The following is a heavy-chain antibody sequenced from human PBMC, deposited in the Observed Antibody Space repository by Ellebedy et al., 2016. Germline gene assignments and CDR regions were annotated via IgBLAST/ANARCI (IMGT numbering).Heavy chain of an antibody. Sequence: GGSLRLSXAASGFTVSSNYMSWVRQAPGKGLEWVSVIYSGGSTYYADSVKGRFTISRDNSKNTLYLQMNSLRAEDTAVYYCARNLRAMATPDYWGQGTLVTVSS. CDR1: GFTVSSNY. V-gene: IGHV3-66*01. D-gene: IGHD5-24*01. J-gene: IGHJ4*02. CDR2: IYSGGST. CDR3: ARNLRAMATPDY.